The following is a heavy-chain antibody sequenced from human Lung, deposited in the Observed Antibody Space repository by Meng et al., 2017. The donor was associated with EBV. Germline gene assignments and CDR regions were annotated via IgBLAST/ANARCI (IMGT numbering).Heavy chain of an antibody. CDR2: INEDGATT. CDR3: SRDLAGSDDY. V-gene: IGHV3-74*03. Sequence: HLVASGGALVQHGGSLRLCCAASEFTFSSYWMHWVRQAPGEGLVWVSRINEDGATTTYADSVKGRFTIPRDNAKNTLYLQMNSLRAEDTAVYYCSRDLAGSDDYWGQGTMVTVSS. D-gene: IGHD1-14*01. J-gene: IGHJ4*02. CDR1: EFTFSSYW.